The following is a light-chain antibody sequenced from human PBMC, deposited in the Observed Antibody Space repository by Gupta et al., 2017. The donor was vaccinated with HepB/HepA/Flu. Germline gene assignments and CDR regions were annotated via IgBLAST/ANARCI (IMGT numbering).Light chain of an antibody. CDR2: DNN. Sequence: QSVLTQPPSVSAAPGQKVTISCSGRSSHIGNNYVSWYQQLPGTAPKLLIYDNNKRPSGIPDRFSGSKSGTSATLGITGLQTGDEADYYCGTWDSSRSAVVFGGGTKLTVL. CDR1: SSHIGNNY. V-gene: IGLV1-51*01. J-gene: IGLJ2*01. CDR3: GTWDSSRSAVV.